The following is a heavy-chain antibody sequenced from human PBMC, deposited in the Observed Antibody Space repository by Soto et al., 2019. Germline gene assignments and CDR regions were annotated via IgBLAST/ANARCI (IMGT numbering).Heavy chain of an antibody. D-gene: IGHD1-7*01. J-gene: IGHJ5*02. CDR3: ARGQGTNNWFDP. CDR2: IYYSGST. Sequence: SETLSLTCTVSGRSISSGDYYWSWIRQPPGKGLEWIGYIYYSGSTYYNPSLKSRVTISVDTSKNQFSLKLSSVTAADTAVYYCARGQGTNNWFDPWGQGTLVTVSS. CDR1: GRSISSGDYY. V-gene: IGHV4-30-4*01.